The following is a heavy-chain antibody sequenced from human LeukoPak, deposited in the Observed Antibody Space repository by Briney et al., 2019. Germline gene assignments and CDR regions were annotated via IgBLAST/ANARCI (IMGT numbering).Heavy chain of an antibody. CDR3: AEDEGLVGATTFDY. D-gene: IGHD1-26*01. CDR2: ISGSGGST. Sequence: GGSLRLSCAASGFTFSSYAMSWVRQAPGKGLEWVSAISGSGGSTYYADSVKGRFTISKDNSKNTLYLQMNSLRAEDTAVYYCAEDEGLVGATTFDYWGQGTLVTVSS. J-gene: IGHJ4*02. CDR1: GFTFSSYA. V-gene: IGHV3-23*01.